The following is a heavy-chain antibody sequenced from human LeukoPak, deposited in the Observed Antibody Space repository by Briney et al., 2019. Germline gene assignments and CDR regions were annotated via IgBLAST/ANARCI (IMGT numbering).Heavy chain of an antibody. V-gene: IGHV4-39*01. CDR1: GGSISSSGYY. D-gene: IGHD1-26*01. J-gene: IGHJ5*02. CDR3: ARHEYSGSYYGLSWYDP. CDR2: IYYSGST. Sequence: SETLSLTCTASGGSISSSGYYWGWVRQPPGKGLEWIASIYYSGSTYYNPSLKSRVTISVDTSKNQLSLKLSSLTAADTAVYYCARHEYSGSYYGLSWYDPWGQGTLVTVSS.